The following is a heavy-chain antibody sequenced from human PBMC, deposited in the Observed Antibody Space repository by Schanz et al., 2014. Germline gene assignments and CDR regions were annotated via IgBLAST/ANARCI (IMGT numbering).Heavy chain of an antibody. D-gene: IGHD1-26*01. Sequence: QVQLVESGGGVVQPGRSLRLSCAGSGFSFSGFGMHWVRQVPGKGLEWVAVVCYDGSKKYYADSVKGRFTTSRDNSKNTMYLQMNSLRAEDTAVYYCVKDLQRELLRDDHYYGMDVWGQGTTVTVSS. J-gene: IGHJ6*02. CDR2: VCYDGSKK. CDR3: VKDLQRELLRDDHYYGMDV. V-gene: IGHV3-33*06. CDR1: GFSFSGFG.